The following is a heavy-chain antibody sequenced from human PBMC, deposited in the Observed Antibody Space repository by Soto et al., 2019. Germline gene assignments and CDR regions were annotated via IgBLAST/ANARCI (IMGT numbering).Heavy chain of an antibody. CDR3: AKDTRVAGTRFDY. CDR2: ISSGGGNK. V-gene: IGHV3-23*01. D-gene: IGHD6-19*01. CDR1: GFTFSSYA. Sequence: QTGGSLRLSCAASGFTFSSYAMSWVRQAPGKGLEWVSAISSGGGNKYFADSVKGRFTISRDNSKNTLYLQMNSLRAEDTAVYYCAKDTRVAGTRFDYWGQGTLVTVSS. J-gene: IGHJ4*02.